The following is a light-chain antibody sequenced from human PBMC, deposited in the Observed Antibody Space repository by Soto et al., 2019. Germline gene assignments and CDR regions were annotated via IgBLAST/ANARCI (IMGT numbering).Light chain of an antibody. V-gene: IGKV1-5*03. CDR1: QSISSW. CDR3: QQYNSYWT. J-gene: IGKJ1*01. CDR2: KAS. Sequence: DIQMTQSPSTLSASVGDRVTITCRASQSISSWLAWYQQEPGTAPKVLIYKASSLESGVPSRFSGSGSGTEFTLTISSLQPDDFATYYCQQYNSYWTFGQGTKVDIK.